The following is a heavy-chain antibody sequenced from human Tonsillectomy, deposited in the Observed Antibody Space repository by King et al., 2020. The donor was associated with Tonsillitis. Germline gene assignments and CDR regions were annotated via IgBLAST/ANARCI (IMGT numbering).Heavy chain of an antibody. CDR1: GYTFTGYY. J-gene: IGHJ4*02. D-gene: IGHD3-10*01. V-gene: IGHV1-2*02. Sequence: QVQLVQSGAEVKKPGASVKVSCKASGYTFTGYYMHWGRQAPGQGLEWMGRINPNRGGTNYAQNFQCRVTMTRETSTSTAYMELSRLRSDDTAVYYCATGTGSSEFDYWGQGTLVTVSS. CDR3: ATGTGSSEFDY. CDR2: INPNRGGT.